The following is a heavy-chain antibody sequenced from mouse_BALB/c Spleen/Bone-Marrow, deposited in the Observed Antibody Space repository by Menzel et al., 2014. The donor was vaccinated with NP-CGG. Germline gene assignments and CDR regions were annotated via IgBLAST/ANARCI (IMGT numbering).Heavy chain of an antibody. J-gene: IGHJ1*01. CDR1: GYSFTGYY. CDR2: ISCYNGAT. Sequence: LVKTGASVKISCKASGYSFTGYYMHWVKQSHGKSLEWIGYISCYNGATSYNQKFKGKATFTVDTSSSTAYMQFKRLTSEGSAVYYCARGHWGVGYWYFDVWGAGTTVTVSS. D-gene: IGHD4-1*01. V-gene: IGHV1S34*01. CDR3: ARGHWGVGYWYFDV.